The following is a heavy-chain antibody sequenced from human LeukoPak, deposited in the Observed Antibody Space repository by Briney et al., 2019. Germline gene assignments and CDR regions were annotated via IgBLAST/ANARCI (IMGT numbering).Heavy chain of an antibody. V-gene: IGHV4-59*12. Sequence: SETLSLTCNVSGASMSSYYWSWFRQPPGKGLEWITYIYYSGSTKYNPSLKSRVTISVDTSKNQFSLKLSSVTAADTAVYYCARGPLGTMIVVVGDAFDIWGQGTMVTVSS. J-gene: IGHJ3*02. CDR2: IYYSGST. CDR3: ARGPLGTMIVVVGDAFDI. D-gene: IGHD3-22*01. CDR1: GASMSSYY.